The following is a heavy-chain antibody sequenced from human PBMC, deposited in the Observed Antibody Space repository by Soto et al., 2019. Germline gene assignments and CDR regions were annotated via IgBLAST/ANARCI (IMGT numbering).Heavy chain of an antibody. CDR2: ISGGSDYT. J-gene: IGHJ4*02. CDR1: GFPFSDYY. CDR3: ARDLASSSTNYFDS. Sequence: PGGSLRLSCEASGFPFSDYYMSWIRQAPGKGLEWLAYISGGSDYTNPAQSVKGRFTISRDNARASLFLQMDDLRVDDTAMYYCARDLASSSTNYFDSWGQGTLVTVSS. D-gene: IGHD2-8*01. V-gene: IGHV3-11*06.